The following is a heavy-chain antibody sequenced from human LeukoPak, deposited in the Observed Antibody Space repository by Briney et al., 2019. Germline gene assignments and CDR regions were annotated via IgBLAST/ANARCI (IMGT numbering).Heavy chain of an antibody. CDR2: IWYDGNNR. CDR1: GFTFSSYG. J-gene: IGHJ4*02. Sequence: PGRSLRLSCEASGFTFSSYGMHWVRQAPGKWLEWVTVIWYDGNNRYYADSVKGRFTISRDNFKNILYLQMNSLRAEDTAVYYCAKDRVAASGTLDYWGQGTLVTVSS. D-gene: IGHD1-1*01. V-gene: IGHV3-33*06. CDR3: AKDRVAASGTLDY.